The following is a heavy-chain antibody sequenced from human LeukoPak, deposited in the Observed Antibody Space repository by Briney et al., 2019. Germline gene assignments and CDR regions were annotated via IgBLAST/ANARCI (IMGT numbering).Heavy chain of an antibody. V-gene: IGHV4-34*01. D-gene: IGHD3-10*01. J-gene: IGHJ4*02. CDR2: INHSGST. CDR3: ARAHLDGSGSYYYYFDY. Sequence: SETLSLTCAVYGGSFSGYYWSWIRQPPGKGLEWIEEINHSGSTNYNPSLKSRVTISVDTSKNQFSLKLSSVTAADTAVYYCARAHLDGSGSYYYYFDYWGQGTLVTVSS. CDR1: GGSFSGYY.